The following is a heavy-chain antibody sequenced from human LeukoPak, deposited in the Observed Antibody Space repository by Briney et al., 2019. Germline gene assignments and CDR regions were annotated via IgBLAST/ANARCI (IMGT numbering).Heavy chain of an antibody. D-gene: IGHD1-26*01. V-gene: IGHV4-38-2*01. CDR2: IYHSGST. J-gene: IGHJ6*03. Sequence: SETLSLPCAVCGYSSSIGYYWGWIRQPPGKGLEWIGSIYHSGSTYYNPSLKSRVTISVDTSKNQFSLKLSSVTAADTAVYYCARLLTLGRPQDYYYMDVWGKGTTVTVSS. CDR3: ARLLTLGRPQDYYYMDV. CDR1: GYSSSIGYY.